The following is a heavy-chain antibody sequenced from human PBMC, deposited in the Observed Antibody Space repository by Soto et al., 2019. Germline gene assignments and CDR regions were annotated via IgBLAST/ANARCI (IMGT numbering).Heavy chain of an antibody. CDR3: AKTRIVVVVSATIDY. V-gene: IGHV3-30*18. CDR1: GFTFSSYG. Sequence: QVQLVESGGGVVQPGRSLRLSCAASGFTFSSYGMHWVRQAPGKGLEWVAVISYDGSNKYYADSVKGRFTISRDNSKNTLCLQMNSLRAEDTAVYYCAKTRIVVVVSATIDYRGQGTLVTVSS. CDR2: ISYDGSNK. J-gene: IGHJ4*02. D-gene: IGHD2-15*01.